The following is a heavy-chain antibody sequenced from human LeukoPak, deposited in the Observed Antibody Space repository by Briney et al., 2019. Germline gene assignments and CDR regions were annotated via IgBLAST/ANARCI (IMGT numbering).Heavy chain of an antibody. V-gene: IGHV4-59*01. Sequence: SETLSLTCTVSGGSISSYYWSWIRQLPGKGLERIGYIYYSGSTNYNPSLKSRVTISVDTSKNQFSLKLSSVTAADTSVYYCARTTEGGYTYDYLYYYYIDVWGKGTTVTISS. J-gene: IGHJ6*03. CDR1: GGSISSYY. D-gene: IGHD5-18*01. CDR3: ARTTEGGYTYDYLYYYYIDV. CDR2: IYYSGST.